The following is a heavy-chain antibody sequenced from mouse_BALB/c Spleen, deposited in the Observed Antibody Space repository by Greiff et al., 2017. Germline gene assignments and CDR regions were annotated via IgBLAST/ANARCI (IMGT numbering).Heavy chain of an antibody. Sequence: VHLVESGPGLVAPSQSLSITCTVSGFSLTSYGVHWVRQPPGKGLEWLGVIWAGGSTNYNSALMSRLSISKDNSKSQVFLKMNSLQTDDTAMYYCARGEDGFAMDYWGQGTSVTVSS. V-gene: IGHV2-9*02. J-gene: IGHJ4*01. CDR3: ARGEDGFAMDY. CDR1: GFSLTSYG. D-gene: IGHD2-3*01. CDR2: IWAGGST.